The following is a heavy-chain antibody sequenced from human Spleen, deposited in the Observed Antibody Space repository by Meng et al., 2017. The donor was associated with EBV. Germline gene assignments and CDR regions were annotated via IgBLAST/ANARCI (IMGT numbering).Heavy chain of an antibody. CDR2: VNPGVNS. J-gene: IGHJ4*02. CDR3: VRGLEYSSGSGDY. Sequence: QGQLKAWGEGMLKPSETLSLPWRVYGGSFSDYYWGWIRQPPGKGLEWIGEVNPGVNSNYNPSLKSRVTISVDTSKNELSLKVTSVTAADTAVYYCVRGLEYSSGSGDYWGQGTLVTVSS. V-gene: IGHV4-34*01. CDR1: GGSFSDYY. D-gene: IGHD6-19*01.